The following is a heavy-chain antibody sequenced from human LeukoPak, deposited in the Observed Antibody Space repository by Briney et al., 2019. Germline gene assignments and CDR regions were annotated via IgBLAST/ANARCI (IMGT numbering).Heavy chain of an antibody. D-gene: IGHD3-3*01. J-gene: IGHJ6*02. CDR3: ARDYYDFWSGYQYSPLLTRYGMDV. CDR1: GYTFTSYG. V-gene: IGHV1-69*13. CDR2: IIPIFGTA. Sequence: GASVKVSCKASGYTFTSYGISWVRQAPGQGLEWMGGIIPIFGTANYAQKFQGRVTITADESTSTAYMELSSLRSEDTAVYYCARDYYDFWSGYQYSPLLTRYGMDVWGQGTTVTVSS.